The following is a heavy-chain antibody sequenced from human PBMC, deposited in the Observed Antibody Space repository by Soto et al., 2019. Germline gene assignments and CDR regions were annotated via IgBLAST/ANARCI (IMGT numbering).Heavy chain of an antibody. CDR3: AKMGISTTSSFDN. D-gene: IGHD1-26*01. CDR2: ISSRGGSV. V-gene: IGHV3-23*01. J-gene: IGHJ4*02. CDR1: GFTFRSYA. Sequence: GGSLRLSCSVSGFTFRSYAMGWVRQAAGKGLEWVSVISSRGGSVYYADSVEGRFTVSRDNSLNVLFLHMNKLRVEDTAVYYCAKMGISTTSSFDNWGQGILVTVSS.